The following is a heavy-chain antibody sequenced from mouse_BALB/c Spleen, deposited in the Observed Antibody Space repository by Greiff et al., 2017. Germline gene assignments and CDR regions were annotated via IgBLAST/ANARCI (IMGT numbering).Heavy chain of an antibody. CDR2: INPDSSTI. Sequence: DVMLVESGGGLVQPGGSLKLSCAASGFAFSRYWMSWVRQAPGKGLEWIGEINPDSSTINYTPSLKDKFIISRDNAKNTLYLQMSKVRSEDTALYYCARPYYYGSSYGFAYWGQGTLVTVSA. CDR3: ARPYYYGSSYGFAY. J-gene: IGHJ3*01. V-gene: IGHV4-1*02. CDR1: GFAFSRYW. D-gene: IGHD1-1*01.